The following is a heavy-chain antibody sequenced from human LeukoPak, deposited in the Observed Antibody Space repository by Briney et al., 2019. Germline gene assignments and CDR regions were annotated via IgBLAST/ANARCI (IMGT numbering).Heavy chain of an antibody. V-gene: IGHV3-7*01. CDR3: ARYYYFDS. Sequence: GGFLRLSCATSGFTFSSYWMNWVRQAPGKGLEWVANIKQDGSDKYYVDSVKGRFTISRDNAKNSLYLQMNSLRAEDTAVYYCARYYYFDSWGQGTLVTVSS. J-gene: IGHJ4*02. CDR1: GFTFSSYW. CDR2: IKQDGSDK.